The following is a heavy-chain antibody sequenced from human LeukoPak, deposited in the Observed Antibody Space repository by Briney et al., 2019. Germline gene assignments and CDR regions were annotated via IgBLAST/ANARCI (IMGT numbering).Heavy chain of an antibody. CDR1: GGSISSYY. J-gene: IGHJ3*02. CDR2: IYYSGST. D-gene: IGHD3-22*01. Sequence: SETLSLTCTVSGGSISSYYWSWIRQPPGKGLEWIGYIYYSGSTNYNPSLKSRVTISVDTSENQFSLKLSSVTAADTAVYYCARGRAITMIVVAGEWYAFDIWGQGTMVTVSS. V-gene: IGHV4-59*01. CDR3: ARGRAITMIVVAGEWYAFDI.